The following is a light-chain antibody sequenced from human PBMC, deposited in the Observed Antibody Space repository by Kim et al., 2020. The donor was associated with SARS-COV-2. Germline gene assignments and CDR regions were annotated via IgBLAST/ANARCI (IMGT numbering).Light chain of an antibody. CDR1: QSVSSSY. CDR2: GAS. J-gene: IGKJ2*01. CDR3: QQYGSSPMYT. V-gene: IGKV3-20*01. Sequence: SPGESATLSCRASQSVSSSYLTWYQKKPGQAPRLVIYGASNRATGIPDRFSGSGSGTDFTLTISRLEPEDFAVYYCQQYGSSPMYTFGQGTKLEIK.